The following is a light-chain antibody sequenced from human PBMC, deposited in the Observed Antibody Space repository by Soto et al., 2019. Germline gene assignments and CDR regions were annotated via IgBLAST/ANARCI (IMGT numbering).Light chain of an antibody. CDR2: DAS. CDR1: QSVSSNY. V-gene: IGKV3-20*01. Sequence: EILLTQSPGTLSLSPGERATLSCRASQSVSSNYLAWYQQKPGQAPRLLTYDASSRATGIPDRFSGSGSGTDFTLTISRLEPEDFAVYYCQQYGSSPQTFGQGTKVEIK. CDR3: QQYGSSPQT. J-gene: IGKJ1*01.